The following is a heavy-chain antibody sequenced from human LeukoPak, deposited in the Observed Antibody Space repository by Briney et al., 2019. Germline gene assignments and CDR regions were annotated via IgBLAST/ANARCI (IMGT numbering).Heavy chain of an antibody. CDR3: ARLPTTSLRYFYGMDV. V-gene: IGHV5-51*01. Sequence: GESLRISCKGSGYSFTSYWIGWVRQMPGKGLEWMGIIYPGDSDTRYSPSFQGQVTISADKSISTAYLQWSSLKASDTAMYYCARLPTTSLRYFYGMDVWGQGTTVTVSS. CDR1: GYSFTSYW. CDR2: IYPGDSDT. D-gene: IGHD3-9*01. J-gene: IGHJ6*02.